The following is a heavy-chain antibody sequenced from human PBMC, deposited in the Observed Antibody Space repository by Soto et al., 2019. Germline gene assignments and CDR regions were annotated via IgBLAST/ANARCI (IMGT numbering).Heavy chain of an antibody. CDR1: GFTFSSYE. CDR2: ISSSGSTI. J-gene: IGHJ3*02. V-gene: IGHV3-48*03. D-gene: IGHD2-15*01. Sequence: GGSLRLSCAASGFTFSSYEMNWVRQAPGKGLEWVSYISSSGSTIYYADSVKGRFTISRANAKNSLYLQMNSLRAEDTAVYYCARDSRCSGGSCYSDDAFDIWGQGTMVTVSS. CDR3: ARDSRCSGGSCYSDDAFDI.